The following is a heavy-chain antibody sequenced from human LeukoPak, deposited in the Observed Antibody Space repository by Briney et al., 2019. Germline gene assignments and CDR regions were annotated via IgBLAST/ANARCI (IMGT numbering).Heavy chain of an antibody. D-gene: IGHD2-2*01. CDR3: ARDRLGYCIITNCHNWFDP. J-gene: IGHJ5*02. Sequence: PGGSLRLSCAASGFIFSTYGMHWVRQAPGKGLEWVAVISSDGSNRYYADSVKGRFTISRDNSKNTLYLQMNNLRAEDTAVYYCARDRLGYCIITNCHNWFDPWGQGTLVTVSS. CDR2: ISSDGSNR. V-gene: IGHV3-30*04. CDR1: GFIFSTYG.